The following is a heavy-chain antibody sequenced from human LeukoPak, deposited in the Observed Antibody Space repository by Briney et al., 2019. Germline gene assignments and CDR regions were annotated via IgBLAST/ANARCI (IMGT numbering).Heavy chain of an antibody. CDR1: GGSFSGYY. Sequence: PSETLSLTCAVYGGSFSGYYWSWIRQPPGKGLEWIGEINHSGSTNYNPSLKSRVTISVGTSKNQFSLKLSSVAAADTAVYYCARSNCSGGSCYSPWFDPWGQGTLVTVSS. D-gene: IGHD2-15*01. CDR2: INHSGST. J-gene: IGHJ5*02. V-gene: IGHV4-34*01. CDR3: ARSNCSGGSCYSPWFDP.